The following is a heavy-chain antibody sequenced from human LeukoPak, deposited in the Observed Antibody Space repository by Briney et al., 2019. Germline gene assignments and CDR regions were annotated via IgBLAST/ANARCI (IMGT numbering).Heavy chain of an antibody. D-gene: IGHD1-26*01. J-gene: IGHJ4*02. CDR3: ARATLVGAAFTV. Sequence: PSETLSLTCSVSGGSISSSSFYWGWIRQPPGKGLEWIGTIFYSGSTSYNPSLKSRLTISVDASKNQFSLKLSSVTAADTAVYYCARATLVGAAFTVWGQGTLVTVSS. CDR1: GGSISSSSFY. CDR2: IFYSGST. V-gene: IGHV4-39*07.